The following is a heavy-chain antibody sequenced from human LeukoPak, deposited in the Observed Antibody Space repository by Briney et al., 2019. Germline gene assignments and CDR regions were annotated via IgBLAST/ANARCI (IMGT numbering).Heavy chain of an antibody. V-gene: IGHV1-18*01. CDR3: AARSGTYPYYFDY. CDR1: GYTFTSYC. Sequence: ASVKVSCKASGYTFTSYCMSWVRQAPGQGLEWMGWISTYNGNTNYAQKFQGRVTMTTDTSTSTAYMELRSLRSDDTAVYYCAARSGTYPYYFDYWGQGTLVTVSS. J-gene: IGHJ4*01. CDR2: ISTYNGNT. D-gene: IGHD3-10*01.